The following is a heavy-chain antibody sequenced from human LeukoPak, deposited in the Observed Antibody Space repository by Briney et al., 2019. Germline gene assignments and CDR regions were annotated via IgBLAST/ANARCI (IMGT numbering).Heavy chain of an antibody. CDR1: GESLNRYY. J-gene: IGHJ5*02. D-gene: IGHD2-2*02. CDR3: ARERYMSPFWWFDP. V-gene: IGHV4-34*01. CDR2: IYYDGNT. Sequence: SETLSLTCAVYGESLNRYYWSWIRQPPGKGLEWIAEIYYDGNTNSNPSLKRRVTISVDTSNNHSALKLTSGTAADTAVYYCARERYMSPFWWFDPWGQGTLVTVSS.